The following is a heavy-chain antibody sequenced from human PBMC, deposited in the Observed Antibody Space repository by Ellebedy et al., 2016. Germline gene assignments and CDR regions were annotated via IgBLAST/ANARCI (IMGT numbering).Heavy chain of an antibody. J-gene: IGHJ6*03. D-gene: IGHD2/OR15-2a*01. CDR2: INHSGST. CDR3: AQSNREDYYMDV. Sequence: SETLSLXXAVYGGSFSGYYWSWIRQPPGKGLEWIGEINHSGSTNYNPSLKSRVTISVDTSKNQFSLKLSSVTAADTAVYYCAQSNREDYYMDVWGKGTTVTVSS. CDR1: GGSFSGYY. V-gene: IGHV4-34*01.